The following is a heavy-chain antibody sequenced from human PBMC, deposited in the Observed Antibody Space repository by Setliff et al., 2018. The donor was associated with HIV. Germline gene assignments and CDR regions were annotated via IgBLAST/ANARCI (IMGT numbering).Heavy chain of an antibody. V-gene: IGHV1-69*06. CDR1: GYTFTNYA. J-gene: IGHJ3*02. CDR2: IIPIFDTG. CDR3: AGGVPDRGYPKSNAFDI. D-gene: IGHD3-22*01. Sequence: SVKVSCKASGYTFTNYAISWVRQAPGQGLEWMGRIIPIFDTGDYAQKFQGRVTISADRSTSTVYMELSSLRSEDTAVYYCAGGVPDRGYPKSNAFDIWGQGTMVTVSS.